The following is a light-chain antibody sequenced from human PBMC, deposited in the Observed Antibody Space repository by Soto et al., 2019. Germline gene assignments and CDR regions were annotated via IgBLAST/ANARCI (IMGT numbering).Light chain of an antibody. CDR3: QSYDISLSTSGV. CDR2: GNS. Sequence: QSGPTHPPSESGAPGQSVRISCTWSSSRIGAGYDVHWYQQVPGTAPKLLIYGNSNRPSGVPDRFSGSKSGTSASLAITGLQAEDEADYYCQSYDISLSTSGVFGTGTKVTV. CDR1: SSRIGAGYD. J-gene: IGLJ1*01. V-gene: IGLV1-40*01.